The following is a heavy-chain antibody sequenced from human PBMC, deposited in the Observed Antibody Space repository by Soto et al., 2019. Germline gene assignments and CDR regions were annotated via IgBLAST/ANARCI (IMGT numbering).Heavy chain of an antibody. Sequence: GASVKVSCKASGYTFTIYYMHWVRQAPGQGLEWLGIINPSGGSTNYAQKFQGRVTMTRDTSTGTVYMELSSLRSEDTAVYYCARVRESYSAVGAFDIWGQGTMVTVSS. J-gene: IGHJ3*02. CDR3: ARVRESYSAVGAFDI. CDR1: GYTFTIYY. V-gene: IGHV1-46*03. CDR2: INPSGGST. D-gene: IGHD1-26*01.